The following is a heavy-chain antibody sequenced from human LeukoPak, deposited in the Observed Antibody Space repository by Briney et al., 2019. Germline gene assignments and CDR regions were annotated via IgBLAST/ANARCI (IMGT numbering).Heavy chain of an antibody. CDR2: IYSGGST. CDR1: GFTVSSNY. Sequence: GGSLRLSCAASGFTVSSNYMSWVRQAPGKGLEWVSVIYSGGSTYYADSVKGRFTISRDNSKNTLYLQMNSLRAEDTAVYYCARDRDTISAPTGAVGFDPWGQGTLVIVSS. J-gene: IGHJ5*02. D-gene: IGHD5-24*01. V-gene: IGHV3-66*01. CDR3: ARDRDTISAPTGAVGFDP.